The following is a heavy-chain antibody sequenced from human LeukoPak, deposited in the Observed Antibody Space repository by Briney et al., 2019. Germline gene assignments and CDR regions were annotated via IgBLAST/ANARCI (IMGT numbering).Heavy chain of an antibody. D-gene: IGHD2-15*01. J-gene: IGHJ4*02. Sequence: ASVKVFCRVSGYTFTNYGISWVRQAPGQGLEEMGWISAYNGNTNYAQKVQGRVTMTTDTSTSTAYMELRSVGSDDTAVYYCARGLGCSGGSCYFDYWGQGTLVTVSS. CDR2: ISAYNGNT. CDR1: GYTFTNYG. CDR3: ARGLGCSGGSCYFDY. V-gene: IGHV1-18*01.